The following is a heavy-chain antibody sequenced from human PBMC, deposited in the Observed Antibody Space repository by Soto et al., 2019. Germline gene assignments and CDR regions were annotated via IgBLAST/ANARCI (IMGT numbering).Heavy chain of an antibody. CDR2: IIPIFGTA. Sequence: GASVKVSCKASGGTFSSYAISWVRQAPGQGLEWMGGIIPIFGTANYAQKLQGRVTITADESTSTAYMELSSLRSEDTAVYYCARAAIGAGYYYGMDVWGQGTTVTVSS. CDR1: GGTFSSYA. V-gene: IGHV1-69*13. D-gene: IGHD3-16*01. J-gene: IGHJ6*02. CDR3: ARAAIGAGYYYGMDV.